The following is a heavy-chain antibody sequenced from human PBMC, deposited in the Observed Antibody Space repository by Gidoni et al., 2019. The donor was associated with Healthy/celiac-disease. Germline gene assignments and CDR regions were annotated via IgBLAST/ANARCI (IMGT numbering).Heavy chain of an antibody. CDR2: INHSGST. V-gene: IGHV4-34*01. Sequence: QVQLQQWGAGLLKPSETLFLTCAVYGGSFSGYYWSWIRQPPGKGLEWIGEINHSGSTNYNPSLKSRVTISVDTSKNQFSLKLSSVTAADTAVYYCARGRRSSLSGWYYGYWGQGTLVTVSS. D-gene: IGHD6-19*01. CDR1: GGSFSGYY. J-gene: IGHJ4*02. CDR3: ARGRRSSLSGWYYGY.